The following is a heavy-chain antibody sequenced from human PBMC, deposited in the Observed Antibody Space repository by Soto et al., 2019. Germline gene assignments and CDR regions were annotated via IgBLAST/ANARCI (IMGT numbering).Heavy chain of an antibody. V-gene: IGHV1-69*04. D-gene: IGHD1-20*01. Sequence: SVKVSCKASGGTFSRYTISWVRQAPGQGLEWMGRIIPILGIANYAQKFQGRVTITADKSTSTAYMELSSLRSEDTAVYYCARDRGLTGTTSAFDIWGQGTMVTVSS. CDR3: ARDRGLTGTTSAFDI. CDR2: IIPILGIA. J-gene: IGHJ3*02. CDR1: GGTFSRYT.